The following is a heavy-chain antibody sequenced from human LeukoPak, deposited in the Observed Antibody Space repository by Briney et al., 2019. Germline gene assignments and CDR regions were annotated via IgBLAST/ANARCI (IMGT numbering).Heavy chain of an antibody. CDR2: IKQDGSEK. D-gene: IGHD3/OR15-3a*01. V-gene: IGHV3-7*03. Sequence: GGSLRLPCAASGFTFGDTWMNWVRQVPGQGLEWVANIKQDGSEKFYVASVKGRFTISRDNGKSSLYLQMNSLRAEDTALYYCATSYDMGWLIGYWGQGTLVTVSS. CDR1: GFTFGDTW. CDR3: ATSYDMGWLIGY. J-gene: IGHJ4*02.